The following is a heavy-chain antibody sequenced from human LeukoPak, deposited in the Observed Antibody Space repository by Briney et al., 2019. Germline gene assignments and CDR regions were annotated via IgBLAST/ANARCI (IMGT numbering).Heavy chain of an antibody. Sequence: SQTLSLTCAVSGGSISSGGYSWSRIRQPPGKGLEWIGYIYHSGSTYYSPSLKSRVTISVDRSKNQFSLKLSSVTAADTAVYYCARESTGDGAFDIWGQGTMVTVSS. CDR1: GGSISSGGYS. CDR3: ARESTGDGAFDI. CDR2: IYHSGST. D-gene: IGHD7-27*01. J-gene: IGHJ3*02. V-gene: IGHV4-30-2*01.